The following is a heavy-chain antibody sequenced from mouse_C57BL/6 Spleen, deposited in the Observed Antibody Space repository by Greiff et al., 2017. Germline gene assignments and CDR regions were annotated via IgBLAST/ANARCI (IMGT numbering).Heavy chain of an antibody. CDR2: IYPGSGST. Sequence: QVQLQQSGAELVKPGASVKMSCKASGYTFTSYWITWVKQRPGQGLEWIGDIYPGSGSTNYNEKFKSKATLTVDTSSSTAYMQLSSLTSEDSAVYYCASRLTGAYYFDYWGQGTTLTVSS. CDR3: ASRLTGAYYFDY. J-gene: IGHJ2*01. V-gene: IGHV1-55*01. CDR1: GYTFTSYW. D-gene: IGHD4-1*01.